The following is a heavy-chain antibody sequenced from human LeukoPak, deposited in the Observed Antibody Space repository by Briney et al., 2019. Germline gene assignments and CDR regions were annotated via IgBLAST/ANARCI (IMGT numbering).Heavy chain of an antibody. Sequence: GESLKISCKGSGYSFTSYWIGWVRQMPGKGLEWMGIIYPGDSDTRYSPSFQGQVTISADKSISTAYLQWSSLKASDTAMYYCATSAYCGGDCYSEYFQRWGQGTLVTVSS. CDR2: IYPGDSDT. D-gene: IGHD2-21*01. CDR1: GYSFTSYW. CDR3: ATSAYCGGDCYSEYFQR. V-gene: IGHV5-51*01. J-gene: IGHJ1*01.